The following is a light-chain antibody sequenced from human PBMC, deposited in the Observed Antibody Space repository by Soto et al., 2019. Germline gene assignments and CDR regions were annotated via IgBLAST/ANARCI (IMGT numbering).Light chain of an antibody. CDR2: SAS. V-gene: IGKV3-20*01. CDR1: QNLGTLY. Sequence: EIVLTQSPCNLSLSPGERGTLSCRASQNLGTLYLAWYQQKSGQAPSLLIYSASRRATAIPDRFTGSGSGTDFTLTINTVEPEDFAVYFDQQYAGSPRTFGQGTKV. CDR3: QQYAGSPRT. J-gene: IGKJ1*01.